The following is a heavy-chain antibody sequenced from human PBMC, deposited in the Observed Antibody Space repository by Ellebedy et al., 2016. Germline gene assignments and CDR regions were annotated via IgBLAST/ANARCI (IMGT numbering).Heavy chain of an antibody. CDR1: GFSLSTTGMT. D-gene: IGHD4-11*01. V-gene: IGHV2-5*01. J-gene: IGHJ4*02. CDR3: AHRTTVTSVDY. CDR2: IYWNDDK. Sequence: SGPTLVKPTQTLTLTCTFSGFSLSTTGMTVGWVRQPPGEALEWLAFIYWNDDKRYIPSLRNRLTITKDTSKNQAVLTMTNMDPVDTATYYCAHRTTVTSVDYWGQGTLVTVSS.